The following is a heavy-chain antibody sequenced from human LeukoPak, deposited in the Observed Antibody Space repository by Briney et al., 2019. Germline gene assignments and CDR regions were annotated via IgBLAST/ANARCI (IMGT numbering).Heavy chain of an antibody. Sequence: SETLSLTCSVSGGSITNDDYYWSWIRQPAGKGLEWIGRIYTTGSTNYNPSLKSRVTISVDTSKNQFSLMLSSVTAADTAVYYCARNRRSSSSAIDYWGQGTLVTVSS. J-gene: IGHJ4*02. D-gene: IGHD6-6*01. V-gene: IGHV4-61*02. CDR3: ARNRRSSSSAIDY. CDR2: IYTTGST. CDR1: GGSITNDDYY.